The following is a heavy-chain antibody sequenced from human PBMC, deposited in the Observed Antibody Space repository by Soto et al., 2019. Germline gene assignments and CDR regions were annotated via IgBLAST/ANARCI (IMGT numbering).Heavy chain of an antibody. J-gene: IGHJ3*02. Sequence: GGSLRLSCAASGFTFSSYSMNWVRQAPGKGLEWVSSISSSSSYIYYADSVKGRFTISRDNAKNSLYLQMNSLRAEDTAVYYCARDVIAVAELGNDAFDIWGQGTMVTVSS. CDR2: ISSSSSYI. D-gene: IGHD6-19*01. V-gene: IGHV3-21*01. CDR1: GFTFSSYS. CDR3: ARDVIAVAELGNDAFDI.